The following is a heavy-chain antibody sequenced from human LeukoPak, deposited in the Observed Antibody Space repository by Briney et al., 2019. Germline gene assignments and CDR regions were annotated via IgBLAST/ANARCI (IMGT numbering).Heavy chain of an antibody. CDR2: ISAYNGDT. CDR1: GSTFTIYG. CDR3: TRDRGYDYFFDY. V-gene: IGHV1-18*01. D-gene: IGHD5-12*01. Sequence: GASVTVSFTSSGSTFTIYGITWVRQAPGQGLEWMGWISAYNGDTNYAQTFQGRVTMATDTSTSTAYMELRSLRSDDTAVYYCTRDRGYDYFFDYWGQGTLVTVFS. J-gene: IGHJ4*02.